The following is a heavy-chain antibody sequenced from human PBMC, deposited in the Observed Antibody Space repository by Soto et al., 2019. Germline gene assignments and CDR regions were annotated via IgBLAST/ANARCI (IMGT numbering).Heavy chain of an antibody. CDR1: GFTFSSYA. Sequence: GGSLRLSCAASGFTFSSYAMSWVRQAPGKGLEWVSVISSRGGSTYYADSVRGRFTISRDNSKNTLYLQMNSLRAEDTAVYYCAKDLPDPGYYWGQGTLVTVS. CDR2: ISSRGGST. V-gene: IGHV3-23*01. J-gene: IGHJ4*02. CDR3: AKDLPDPGYY.